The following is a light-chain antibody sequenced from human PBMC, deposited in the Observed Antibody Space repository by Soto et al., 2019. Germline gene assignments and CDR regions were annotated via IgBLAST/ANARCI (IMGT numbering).Light chain of an antibody. CDR2: GAS. CDR3: QQYNNWPET. V-gene: IGKV3-15*01. J-gene: IGKJ1*01. Sequence: ETVMTQSPATLSVSPGERATLSFRASQSVSSNLAWYQQKPGQAPRLLVYGASTRATGIPVRFSGSGSGTEFTLTISSLQSEDFAVYYCQQYNNWPETFGQGTKVDI. CDR1: QSVSSN.